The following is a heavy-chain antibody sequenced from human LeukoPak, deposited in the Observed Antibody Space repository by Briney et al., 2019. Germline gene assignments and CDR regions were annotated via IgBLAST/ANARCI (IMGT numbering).Heavy chain of an antibody. D-gene: IGHD5-12*01. CDR1: GYTFTDYY. V-gene: IGHV1-2*02. CDR2: INPNSGGT. CDR3: ARARYSGYDSVY. Sequence: ASVKVSCEASGYTFTDYYMHWVRQAPGQGLEWMGWINPNSGGTNYAQKFQGRVTMTRDTSISTAYMELSRLRSDDTAVYYCARARYSGYDSVYWGQGTLVTVSS. J-gene: IGHJ4*02.